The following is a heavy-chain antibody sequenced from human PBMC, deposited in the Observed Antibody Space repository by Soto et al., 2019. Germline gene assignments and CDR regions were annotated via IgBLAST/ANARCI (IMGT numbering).Heavy chain of an antibody. Sequence: ASVKVSGKASGYTFTSYGISWVRQVPGQGLEWMGWISAYNGNTNYAQKPQGRVTMTTDTSTSTAYMELRILSSDDTAVYYCAITTPMEYYFDYCGHVTQVTLCS. V-gene: IGHV1-18*04. CDR2: ISAYNGNT. CDR1: GYTFTSYG. J-gene: IGHJ4*01. CDR3: AITTPMEYYFDY. D-gene: IGHD3-3*01.